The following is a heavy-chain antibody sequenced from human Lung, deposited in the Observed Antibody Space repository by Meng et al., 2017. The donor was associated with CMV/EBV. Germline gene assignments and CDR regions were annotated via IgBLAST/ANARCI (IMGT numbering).Heavy chain of an antibody. Sequence: GGSLRLXCAASGFTFSSHAMTWVRQAPGKGLDWVSVISGSGGRTYYADSVKGRFTVSRDNFKNTLYLQMSSLRADDTAVYYCAKNADVATYNDFWSGLAGVDVXGQGXMVTVSS. CDR2: ISGSGGRT. D-gene: IGHD3-3*01. J-gene: IGHJ6*02. V-gene: IGHV3-23*01. CDR1: GFTFSSHA. CDR3: AKNADVATYNDFWSGLAGVDV.